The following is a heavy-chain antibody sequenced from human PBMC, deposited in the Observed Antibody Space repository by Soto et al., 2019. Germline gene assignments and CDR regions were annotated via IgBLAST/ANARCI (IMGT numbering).Heavy chain of an antibody. Sequence: EVQLVESGGGLVQPGGSLRLSCAASGFTFSSYDMHWVRQATGKGLEWVSAIGTAGDTYYPGSVKGRFTISRENAKNSLYLQMNSLSAEDTAVYYCARDMSGGSFTPYYYYYGMDVWGQGTTVTVSS. D-gene: IGHD2-15*01. J-gene: IGHJ6*02. CDR1: GFTFSSYD. V-gene: IGHV3-13*01. CDR3: ARDMSGGSFTPYYYYYGMDV. CDR2: IGTAGDT.